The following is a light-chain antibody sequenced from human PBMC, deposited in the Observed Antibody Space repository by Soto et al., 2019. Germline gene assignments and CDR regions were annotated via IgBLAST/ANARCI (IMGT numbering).Light chain of an antibody. J-gene: IGKJ5*01. V-gene: IGKV3-15*01. Sequence: EIVMTHSPASLSLSPGEMATPYCRASQSISTNLAWFQHKPGQAPRLLIYGASTRATGTPVRFSGSGSGTEFTLTINSLQSDDFAVYFCQQYNSWPPITFGQGTRLEIK. CDR3: QQYNSWPPIT. CDR1: QSISTN. CDR2: GAS.